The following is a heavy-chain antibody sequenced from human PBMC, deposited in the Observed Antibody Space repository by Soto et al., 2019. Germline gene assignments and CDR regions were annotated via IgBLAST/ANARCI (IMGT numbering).Heavy chain of an antibody. CDR2: VDSDGTTT. J-gene: IGHJ4*02. CDR3: ARGAFRAYYFDY. Sequence: GGSLRLSWAASGFSFGNFWIHWVRQDPGKGLVWASRVDSDGTTTNYADSVKGRFTISRDNARNTVYLQMNSPRAEDTAIYYCARGAFRAYYFDYWGLGTLVTVSS. V-gene: IGHV3-74*01. CDR1: GFSFGNFW. D-gene: IGHD3-10*01.